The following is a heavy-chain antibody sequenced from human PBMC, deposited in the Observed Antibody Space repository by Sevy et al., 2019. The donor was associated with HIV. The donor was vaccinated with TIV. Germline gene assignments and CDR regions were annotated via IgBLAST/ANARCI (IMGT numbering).Heavy chain of an antibody. D-gene: IGHD3-3*01. J-gene: IGHJ5*02. CDR3: ARGELTYYDFSGFDP. Sequence: GGSLRLSCAASGFTFSSYSMNWVRQAPGKGLEWVSYISSSSSTIYYADSVKGRFTISRDNAKNSLYLQMNSLRDEDTAVYYCARGELTYYDFSGFDPWGQRTLVTVSS. V-gene: IGHV3-48*02. CDR1: GFTFSSYS. CDR2: ISSSSSTI.